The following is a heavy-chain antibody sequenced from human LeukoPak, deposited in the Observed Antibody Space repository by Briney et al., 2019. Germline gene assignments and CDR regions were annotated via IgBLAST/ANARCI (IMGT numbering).Heavy chain of an antibody. J-gene: IGHJ4*02. V-gene: IGHV1-18*01. CDR2: ISAYNGNT. Sequence: ASVKVSCKASGYTFTSYVISWVRQAPGQGLEWMGWISAYNGNTNYAQKLQGRVTMTTDTSTSTAYMELRSLRSDDTAVYYCARDIVVVTARPGRYDYWGQGTLVTVSS. D-gene: IGHD2-21*02. CDR3: ARDIVVVTARPGRYDY. CDR1: GYTFTSYV.